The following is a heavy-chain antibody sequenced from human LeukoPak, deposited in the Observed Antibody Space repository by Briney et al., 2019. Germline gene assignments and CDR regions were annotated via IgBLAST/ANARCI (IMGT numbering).Heavy chain of an antibody. CDR3: ARGPRAADYYYYYMDV. CDR2: IYTSGST. Sequence: SQTLSLTCTVSGGSISSGSYYWSWIRQPAGKGLEWIGRIYTSGSTNYNPSLKSRVTISVDTSKNQFSLKLSSVTAADTAVYYCARGPRAADYYYYYMDVWGEGTTVTVSS. V-gene: IGHV4-61*02. J-gene: IGHJ6*03. CDR1: GGSISSGSYY.